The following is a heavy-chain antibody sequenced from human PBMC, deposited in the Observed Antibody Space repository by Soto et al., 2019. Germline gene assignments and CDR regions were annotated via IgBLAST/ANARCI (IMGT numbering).Heavy chain of an antibody. CDR2: IRGSAGNA. D-gene: IGHD3-10*01. CDR1: GFTFSSYG. Sequence: EVQLLESGGGLVQPGGSLRLSCAGTGFTFSSYGMSWVRQAPGKGLEWVSTIRGSAGNANYADSVKGRFTISRDDSTNTVHLQMNSLRPDDTAVYCCAKHLWFGESVFDPWGQGTLVVVSS. J-gene: IGHJ5*02. CDR3: AKHLWFGESVFDP. V-gene: IGHV3-23*01.